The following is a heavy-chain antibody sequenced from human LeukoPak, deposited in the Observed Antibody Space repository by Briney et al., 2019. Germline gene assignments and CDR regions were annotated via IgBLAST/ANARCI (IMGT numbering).Heavy chain of an antibody. D-gene: IGHD3-3*01. CDR3: ARLYFSRNVFIPARWDY. CDR1: GGSISSYY. CDR2: IYYSGST. Sequence: SETLSLTCTVSGGSISSYYWSWIRQPPGKGLAWIGYIYYSGSTNYNPSLKSRVTISVDTSKNQFSLTLSSVTAADTAVYYCARLYFSRNVFIPARWDYWGQGTLVTVSS. V-gene: IGHV4-59*12. J-gene: IGHJ4*02.